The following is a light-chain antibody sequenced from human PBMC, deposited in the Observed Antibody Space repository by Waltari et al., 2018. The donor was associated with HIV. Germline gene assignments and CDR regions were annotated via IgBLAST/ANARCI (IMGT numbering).Light chain of an antibody. CDR1: SGDIGGYNY. CDR2: DVS. Sequence: QSALTQPASVSGSPGQSITISCTVTSGDIGGYNYVSWYQQHPDNAPKVLIYDVSSRPSGVSTRFYGSKSGNTASLTISGLQAEDEAEYYCSSYASGSSIWVFGGGTKLTVL. V-gene: IGLV2-14*03. J-gene: IGLJ3*02. CDR3: SSYASGSSIWV.